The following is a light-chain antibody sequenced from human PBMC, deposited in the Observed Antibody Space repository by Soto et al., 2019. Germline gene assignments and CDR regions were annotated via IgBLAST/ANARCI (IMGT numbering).Light chain of an antibody. CDR3: QHYNNLPPFA. CDR1: QDIRTS. CDR2: GAS. V-gene: IGKV1-33*01. J-gene: IGKJ3*01. Sequence: DLPMTQSPSSLSASVGARVSITCQASQDIRTSLSWFQHKPGRAPKLLIYGASYLETGVPSRFRGSGSGTDFTFTISSLQPEDIATYYCQHYNNLPPFAFGPGTIVDLK.